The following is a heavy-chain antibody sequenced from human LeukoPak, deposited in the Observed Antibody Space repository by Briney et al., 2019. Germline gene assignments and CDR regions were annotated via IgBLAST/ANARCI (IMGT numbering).Heavy chain of an antibody. CDR2: IHYSGST. Sequence: SETLSLTCTVPGGSINNYYWSWIRQSPGKGLEWIGSIHYSGSTNYNPSLKSRVTISIDTSKNQFSLKLSSVTAADTAVYYCARPDSSTWKFVYWGQGTLVTVSS. V-gene: IGHV4-59*08. D-gene: IGHD6-13*01. J-gene: IGHJ4*02. CDR3: ARPDSSTWKFVY. CDR1: GGSINNYY.